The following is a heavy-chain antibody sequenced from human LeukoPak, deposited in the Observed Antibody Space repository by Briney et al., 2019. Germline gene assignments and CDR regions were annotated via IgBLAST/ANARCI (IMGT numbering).Heavy chain of an antibody. CDR2: ISGSGGST. CDR1: GFTFSSYA. V-gene: IGHV3-23*01. D-gene: IGHD7-27*01. Sequence: PGGSLRLSCAASGFTFSSYAMSWVRQAPGKGLEWVSAISGSGGSTYYADFVKGRFTISRDNSKNTLYLQMNSLRAEDTAVYYCARAWDYYYYMDVWGKGTTVTVSS. J-gene: IGHJ6*03. CDR3: ARAWDYYYYMDV.